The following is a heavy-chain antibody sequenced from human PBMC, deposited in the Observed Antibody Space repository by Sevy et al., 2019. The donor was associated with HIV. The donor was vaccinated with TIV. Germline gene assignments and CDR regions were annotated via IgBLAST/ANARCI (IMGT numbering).Heavy chain of an antibody. Sequence: ASVKVSCKASGGTFSNYALSWVRQAPGQGLEWMGGIIPVFGETNSAQKFQGRVTISADESRSTVYMELSGLRSADTAIYYCARTPSVHIPGSKDLYFDSWGQGTLVTVSS. J-gene: IGHJ4*02. CDR1: GGTFSNYA. CDR3: ARTPSVHIPGSKDLYFDS. V-gene: IGHV1-69*13. D-gene: IGHD1-1*01. CDR2: IIPVFGET.